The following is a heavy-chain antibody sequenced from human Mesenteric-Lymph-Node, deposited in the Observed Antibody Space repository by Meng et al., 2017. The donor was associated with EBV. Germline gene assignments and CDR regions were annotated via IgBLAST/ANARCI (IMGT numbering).Heavy chain of an antibody. CDR1: GVSISSSNW. D-gene: IGHD2-15*01. V-gene: IGHV4-4*03. Sequence: QGRPKESGPGLLKPPGPLSSPCAVSGVSISSSNWWSWVRQSPGKGLQWIGDIYHSGTTNYNPSLKSRLTISVDKSNNHFSLKLTSVTAADTAVYYCARARGYCSGGACSFRFDPWGQGTLVTVSS. CDR3: ARARGYCSGGACSFRFDP. CDR2: IYHSGTT. J-gene: IGHJ5*02.